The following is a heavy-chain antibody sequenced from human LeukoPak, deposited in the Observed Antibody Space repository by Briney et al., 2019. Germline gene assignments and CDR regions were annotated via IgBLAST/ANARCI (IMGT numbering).Heavy chain of an antibody. CDR2: IYHSGTI. CDR1: GDSISSYY. CDR3: ARGLGRQQLVSPFDY. Sequence: SETLSLTCTVSGDSISSYYWSWIRQPPGKGLEWLASIYHSGTIYYNPSLKSRVTISVDTSKNQFSLKPTSVTAADTAVYYCARGLGRQQLVSPFDYWGQGTLVTVSS. V-gene: IGHV4-38-2*02. D-gene: IGHD6-13*01. J-gene: IGHJ4*02.